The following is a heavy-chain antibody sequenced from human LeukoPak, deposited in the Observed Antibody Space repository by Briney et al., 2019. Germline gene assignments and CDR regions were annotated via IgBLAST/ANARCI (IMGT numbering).Heavy chain of an antibody. CDR2: VHLNGAT. CDR3: TRESGAFSPFGF. CDR1: GGSITTTNW. Sequence: SGTLSLTCAVPGGSITTTNWWSWVRQPPGKGLEWIGEVHLNGATNYNPSLESRFSMSIDKSNNHLSLEVTSVTAADTAMYCCTRESGAFSPFGFWGQGTLVTVSS. J-gene: IGHJ4*02. D-gene: IGHD1-26*01. V-gene: IGHV4-4*01.